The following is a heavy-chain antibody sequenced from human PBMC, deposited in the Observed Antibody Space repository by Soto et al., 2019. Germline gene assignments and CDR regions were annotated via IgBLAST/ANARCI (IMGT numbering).Heavy chain of an antibody. Sequence: SEILSLTCTVSGGSVSSGDYYWSWIRQPPGKGLEWIGYIYYSGSTYYNPSLKSRVTISLDTSKNQFSLKLSSVTAADTAVYYCTTDPTRYSSSWYGNESDEFDYWGQGTLVTVSS. CDR2: IYYSGST. J-gene: IGHJ4*02. CDR3: TTDPTRYSSSWYGNESDEFDY. D-gene: IGHD6-13*01. CDR1: GGSVSSGDYY. V-gene: IGHV4-30-4*01.